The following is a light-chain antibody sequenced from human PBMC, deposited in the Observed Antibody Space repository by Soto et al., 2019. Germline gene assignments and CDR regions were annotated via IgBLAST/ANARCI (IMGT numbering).Light chain of an antibody. CDR3: QQLNSYPRVT. V-gene: IGKV1-9*01. CDR1: QGISSY. CDR2: AAS. Sequence: DIQLTQSPSFLSASVGDRVTITCRASQGISSYLAWYQQKPGKAPKLLIYAASTLQSGVPSRFSGSGSGTEFTLTISSLQHEDFANYYCQQLNSYPRVTFGGGTKVEIK. J-gene: IGKJ4*01.